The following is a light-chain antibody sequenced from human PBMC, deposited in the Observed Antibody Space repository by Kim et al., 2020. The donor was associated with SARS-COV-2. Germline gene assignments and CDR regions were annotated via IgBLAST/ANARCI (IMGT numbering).Light chain of an antibody. J-gene: IGLJ3*02. CDR3: QAWDSSTAV. V-gene: IGLV3-1*01. CDR1: KLGDKY. Sequence: SYELTQPPSVSVSPGQTADITCSGSKLGDKYAYWYQKKPGQSPILVIYQHTKRPSGISQRFSGSSFGNTATLTISRAQTMDEDDYYCQAWDSSTAVFGGGTQLTVL. CDR2: QHT.